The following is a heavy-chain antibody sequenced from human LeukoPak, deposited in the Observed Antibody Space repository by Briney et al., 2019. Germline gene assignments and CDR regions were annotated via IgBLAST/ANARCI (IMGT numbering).Heavy chain of an antibody. CDR2: ISAYNGNT. D-gene: IGHD3-22*01. Sequence: ASVKVSCKASGYTFTSYDINWVRQAPGQGLEWMGWISAYNGNTNYAQKLQGRVTMTTDTSTNTAYMELRSLRSDDTAVYYCARSPDHYYDTSGQAPYGYWGQGTLVTVSS. J-gene: IGHJ4*02. CDR1: GYTFTSYD. V-gene: IGHV1-18*01. CDR3: ARSPDHYYDTSGQAPYGY.